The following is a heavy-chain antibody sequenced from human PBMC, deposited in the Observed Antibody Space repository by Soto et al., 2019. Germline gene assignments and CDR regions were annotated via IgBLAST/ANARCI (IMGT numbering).Heavy chain of an antibody. D-gene: IGHD2-21*02. J-gene: IGHJ4*02. CDR1: GGSISTNHYF. Sequence: PSGTLSLTCTVSGGSISTNHYFWGWIRQPPGKGLEWIGSIYYSGSTYFNPSLKSRVTISVDTSKNQFSLKVSSVTAADTAVYYCARWYGDFQYFFDYWGQGALVT. CDR2: IYYSGST. CDR3: ARWYGDFQYFFDY. V-gene: IGHV4-39*01.